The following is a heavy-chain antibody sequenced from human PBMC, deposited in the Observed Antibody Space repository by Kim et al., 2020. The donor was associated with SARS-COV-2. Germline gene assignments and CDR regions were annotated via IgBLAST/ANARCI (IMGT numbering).Heavy chain of an antibody. Sequence: ASVKVSCKASGYTFTSYGISWVRQAPGQGLEWMGWISAYNGNTNYAQKLQGRITMTTDTSTSTAYMELRSLRSDDTAVYYCARVHKFLVVPAAIFGEQTGDYYYGMDVWGQGTTVTVSS. CDR1: GYTFTSYG. J-gene: IGHJ6*02. CDR3: ARVHKFLVVPAAIFGEQTGDYYYGMDV. D-gene: IGHD2-2*02. CDR2: ISAYNGNT. V-gene: IGHV1-18*04.